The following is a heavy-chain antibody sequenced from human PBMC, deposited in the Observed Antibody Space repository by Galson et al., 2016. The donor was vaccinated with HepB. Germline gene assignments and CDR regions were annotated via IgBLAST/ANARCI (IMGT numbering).Heavy chain of an antibody. Sequence: SLRLSCAASGLPFSDYAMGWGRQAPGRGLEWVSGISGLGSNTYYADSVKGRVTISRDNSKNTLHLQMNSLRVEGTAVYYCAKGGRDTSGYENWGQGTVVTVST. CDR2: ISGLGSNT. CDR3: AKGGRDTSGYEN. J-gene: IGHJ4*03. D-gene: IGHD3-22*01. V-gene: IGHV3-23*01. CDR1: GLPFSDYA.